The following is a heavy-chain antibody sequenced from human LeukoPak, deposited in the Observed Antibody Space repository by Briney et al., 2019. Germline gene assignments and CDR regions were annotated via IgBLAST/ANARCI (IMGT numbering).Heavy chain of an antibody. V-gene: IGHV1-46*01. CDR3: AAGRFGILCHFNY. J-gene: IGHJ4*02. D-gene: IGHD3-10*01. Sequence: ASVKVSCKASGYTFTNYYMHWVRQAPGQGLEWMGIINPSGDSAIYAHNFQGRVTMTRDTSTTTVYMEVTSLRSDDTAVYYCAAGRFGILCHFNYWGQGTLVTVSS. CDR1: GYTFTNYY. CDR2: INPSGDSA.